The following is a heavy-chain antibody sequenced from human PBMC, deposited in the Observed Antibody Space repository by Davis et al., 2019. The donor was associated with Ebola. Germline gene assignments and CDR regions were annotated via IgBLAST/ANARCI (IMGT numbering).Heavy chain of an antibody. D-gene: IGHD1-1*01. CDR2: IKQDGSEK. CDR3: VRGGETGFDY. J-gene: IGHJ4*02. CDR1: GFTFSSYW. V-gene: IGHV3-7*01. Sequence: GESLKISCAASGFTFSSYWMSWVRQAPGKGLEWVANIKQDGSEKYYVDSVKGRFTVSRENAKNSLYLQMNTLRTGDTAVYYCVRGGETGFDYWGQGTLVTVSS.